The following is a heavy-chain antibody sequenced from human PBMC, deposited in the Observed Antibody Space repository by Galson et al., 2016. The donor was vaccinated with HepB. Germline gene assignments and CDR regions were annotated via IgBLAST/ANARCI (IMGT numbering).Heavy chain of an antibody. CDR3: ARRAGGNEPFDR. Sequence: TLSLTCSVSGGSSISVGGYYWTWIRQRPGEGLEWIGYIYVHGNTFYNPSLRSRVLISRDTSKNQFSLTLGSVTVADAAMYYCARRAGGNEPFDRWGQGTLVIVSS. J-gene: IGHJ4*02. CDR2: IYVHGNT. CDR1: GGSSISVGGYY. D-gene: IGHD5-12*01. V-gene: IGHV4-31*03.